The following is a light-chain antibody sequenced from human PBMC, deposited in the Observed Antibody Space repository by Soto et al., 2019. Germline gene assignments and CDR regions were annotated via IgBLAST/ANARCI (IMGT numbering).Light chain of an antibody. Sequence: DIQMTQSPSSVSASVGDTVTITCRASQDIRSWLAWYQQKPGKAPELLIYAASNLQSGVPSRFSGSVSGTDFTLTINSLQPEDFATYYCQQTNSLPPTFGQGTRLQIK. CDR3: QQTNSLPPT. V-gene: IGKV1-12*01. J-gene: IGKJ5*01. CDR2: AAS. CDR1: QDIRSW.